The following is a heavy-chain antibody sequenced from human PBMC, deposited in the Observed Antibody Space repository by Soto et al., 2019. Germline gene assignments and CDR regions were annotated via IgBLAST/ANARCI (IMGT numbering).Heavy chain of an antibody. V-gene: IGHV1-2*02. CDR1: GYPVTAYY. J-gene: IGHJ3*02. D-gene: IGHD3-3*01. CDR2: VNPATGAA. CDR3: VRGGGVGVAGSAAFDM. Sequence: QLHLVQSGAVVKKPGASVTVSCSASGYPVTAYYMHWVRQAPGRGLEWMGGVNPATGAAKYTQTFQGRVTMTRDTSTSTVFMELSGLTSEDTAFFYCVRGGGVGVAGSAAFDMWGQGTVVTVSS.